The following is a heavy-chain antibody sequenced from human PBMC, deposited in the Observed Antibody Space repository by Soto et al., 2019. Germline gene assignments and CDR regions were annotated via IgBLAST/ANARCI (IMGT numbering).Heavy chain of an antibody. CDR2: ISGSGGST. CDR1: GFTFSSYA. V-gene: IGHV3-23*01. J-gene: IGHJ3*02. Sequence: GGSLRLSCAASGFTFSSYAMSWVRQAPGKGLEWVSAISGSGGSTYYADSVKGRFTISRDNSKNTRYLQMNSLRAEDTAVYYCAKELRYCSSTSCFHSAFDIWGQGTMVTVSS. CDR3: AKELRYCSSTSCFHSAFDI. D-gene: IGHD2-2*01.